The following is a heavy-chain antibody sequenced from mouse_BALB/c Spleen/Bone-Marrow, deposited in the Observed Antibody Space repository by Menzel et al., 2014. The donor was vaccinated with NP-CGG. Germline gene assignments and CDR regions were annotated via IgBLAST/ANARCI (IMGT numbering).Heavy chain of an antibody. D-gene: IGHD2-2*01. CDR2: ISSGGGST. J-gene: IGHJ4*01. V-gene: IGHV5-12-1*01. CDR3: ARQRGYAYAMDY. Sequence: DVHLVESGGGLVKPGGSLKLSCAASGFAFSGNDMSWVRQTPEKRLEWVAYISSGGGSTYYPDTVKGRFTISRDNAKNTLYLQMNSLKSEDTAMYYCARQRGYAYAMDYWGQGTSVTVSS. CDR1: GFAFSGND.